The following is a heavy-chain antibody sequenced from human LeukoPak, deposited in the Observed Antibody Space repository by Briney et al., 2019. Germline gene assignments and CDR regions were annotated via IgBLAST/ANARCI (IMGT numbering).Heavy chain of an antibody. J-gene: IGHJ4*02. CDR2: IGSSGDDT. CDR3: ADSNYWSQTYY. D-gene: IGHD4-11*01. V-gene: IGHV3-23*01. Sequence: LPGGSLRLSCSASGFTVSRNHTSWVRQAPGKGLEWVSSIGSSGDDTYYAGSVKGRFTISRDNSKNTLYLQMNSLRAEDTAVDYCADSNYWSQTYYWRQGTLVTVSS. CDR1: GFTVSRNH.